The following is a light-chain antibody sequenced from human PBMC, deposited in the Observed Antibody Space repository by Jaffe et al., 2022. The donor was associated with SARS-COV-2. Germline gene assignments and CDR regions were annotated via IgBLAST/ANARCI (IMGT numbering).Light chain of an antibody. CDR2: QDD. J-gene: IGLJ3*02. Sequence: SYELTQTSSVSVSPGQTATITCSGDKLGEKYVCWYQQKPGRSPDLLIFQDDKRPSGIPERFSGSNSGNTATLTISETQPMDEADYYCQAWDRKTVVFGGGTKLNVL. V-gene: IGLV3-1*01. CDR3: QAWDRKTVV. CDR1: KLGEKY.